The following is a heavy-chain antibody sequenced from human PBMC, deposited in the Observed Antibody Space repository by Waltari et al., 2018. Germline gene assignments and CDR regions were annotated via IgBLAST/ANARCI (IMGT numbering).Heavy chain of an antibody. CDR3: HLGRGPTLFYYMDL. D-gene: IGHD1-1*01. CDR2: FKWKSCTQ. J-gene: IGHJ6*03. V-gene: IGHV3-9*01. CDR1: GFNFDDYA. Sequence: EVHLVESGGGLVQPGGSLRLACAASGFNFDDYAIHWVRHVPGKGLEWVSSFKWKSCTQGYADSVKGRFTISRDSAQNSLKLEMSSLRPEDTCFYYCHLGRGPTLFYYMDLWGKGTTVTVSS.